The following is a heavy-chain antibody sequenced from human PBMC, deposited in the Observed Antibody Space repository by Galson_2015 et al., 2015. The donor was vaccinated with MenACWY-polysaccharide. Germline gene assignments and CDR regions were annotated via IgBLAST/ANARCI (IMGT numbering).Heavy chain of an antibody. Sequence: SVKVSCKASGGSLSSYSIGWVRQAPGQGLEWMGRIIPFATMENYAQKFQGRVTISADTSINTVYMQLTSLTSDDTAVYFCARVDCCGGHRYLADRGQGTLGTAS. J-gene: IGHJ4*02. CDR3: ARVDCCGGHRYLAD. CDR2: IIPFATME. CDR1: GGSLSSYS. D-gene: IGHD2-15*01. V-gene: IGHV1-69*02.